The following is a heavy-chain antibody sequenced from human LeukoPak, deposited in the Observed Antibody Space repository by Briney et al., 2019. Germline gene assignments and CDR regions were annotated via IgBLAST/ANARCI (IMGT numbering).Heavy chain of an antibody. CDR2: IYSTGGK. V-gene: IGHV3-66*01. CDR1: EFTVTSNY. CDR3: ARGSDGWFAFDY. D-gene: IGHD6-19*01. Sequence: GGSLRLSCAASEFTVTSNYMSWVRQAPGKGLEWVSIIYSTGGKYYADSVKGRFIISRDNSKHTLYLQMNSLRAGDTAVYYCARGSDGWFAFDYWGQGILVTVSS. J-gene: IGHJ4*02.